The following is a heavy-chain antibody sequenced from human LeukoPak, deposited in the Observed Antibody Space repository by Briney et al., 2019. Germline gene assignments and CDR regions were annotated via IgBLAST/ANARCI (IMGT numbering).Heavy chain of an antibody. CDR3: ARAYSSASWFDP. CDR2: IYDSGIT. Sequence: PSETLSLTCSVSGVSINSLYFIWIRQSPGKGLEWIGYIYDSGITKYNPSLKSRVTISVDTSKNQFSLRPRSVTAADTAVYFCARAYSSASWFDPWGQGTLVTVSS. V-gene: IGHV4-59*11. J-gene: IGHJ5*02. D-gene: IGHD3-22*01. CDR1: GVSINSLY.